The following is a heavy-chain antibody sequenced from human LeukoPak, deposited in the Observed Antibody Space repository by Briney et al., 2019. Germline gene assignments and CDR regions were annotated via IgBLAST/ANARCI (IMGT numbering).Heavy chain of an antibody. D-gene: IGHD3-10*01. V-gene: IGHV4-34*01. CDR2: INHSGST. J-gene: IGHJ5*02. CDR3: ARGALLLWFGSPPSGWFDP. Sequence: SETLSLTCAVYGGSFSGYYWSWIRQPPGKGLEWIGEINHSGSTNYNPSLKSRVTISVDTSKNQFSLKLSSVTAADTAVYYCARGALLLWFGSPPSGWFDPWGQGTLVTVSS. CDR1: GGSFSGYY.